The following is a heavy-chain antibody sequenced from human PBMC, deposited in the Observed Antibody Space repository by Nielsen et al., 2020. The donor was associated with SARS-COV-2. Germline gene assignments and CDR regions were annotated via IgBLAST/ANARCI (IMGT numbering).Heavy chain of an antibody. CDR2: ISYDGSNK. Sequence: VRQAPGKGLEWVAVISYDGSNKYYAGSVKGRFTISRDNSKNTLYLQMNSLRAEDTAVYYCAKAMYSSSSNRLSEYFDYWGQGTLVTVSS. CDR3: AKAMYSSSSNRLSEYFDY. V-gene: IGHV3-30*04. J-gene: IGHJ4*02. D-gene: IGHD6-6*01.